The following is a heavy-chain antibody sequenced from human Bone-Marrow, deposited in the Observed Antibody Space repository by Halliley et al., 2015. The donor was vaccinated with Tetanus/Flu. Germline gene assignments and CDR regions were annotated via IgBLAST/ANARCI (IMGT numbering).Heavy chain of an antibody. J-gene: IGHJ6*02. CDR3: ARKTGALMSVGGDV. Sequence: LGGVPQIYRGGSSDCAGSGRGRFTISRDNSKNVLYLQMNNLRVEDTAVYFCARKTGALMSVGGDVWGQGTTVTVSS. CDR2: IYRGGSS. D-gene: IGHD1-26*01. V-gene: IGHV3-66*01.